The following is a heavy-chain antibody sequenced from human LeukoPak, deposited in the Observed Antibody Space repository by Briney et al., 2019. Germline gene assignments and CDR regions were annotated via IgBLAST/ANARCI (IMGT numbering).Heavy chain of an antibody. V-gene: IGHV4-39*01. D-gene: IGHD6-19*01. CDR3: ARRARISIAVAGYFDY. CDR1: GGSISSSSYY. CDR2: IYYSGST. J-gene: IGHJ4*02. Sequence: SETLSLTCTVPGGSISSSSYYWGWIRQPPGKGLEWIGSIYYSGSTYYNPSLKSRVTISVDTSKNQFSLKLSSVTAADTAVYYCARRARISIAVAGYFDYWGQGTPVTVSS.